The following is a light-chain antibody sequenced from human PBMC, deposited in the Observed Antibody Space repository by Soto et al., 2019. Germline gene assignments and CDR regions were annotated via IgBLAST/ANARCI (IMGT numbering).Light chain of an antibody. V-gene: IGKV3-20*01. CDR3: QQYCTSPLT. J-gene: IGKJ4*01. CDR2: GAS. Sequence: EIVLTQSPGTLSLSPGERATLSCRASQSVSSSYLVCYQQKPGQAPRLLIYGASSRATGIADRFSGSGSGTDFPLTISRLEPEDFAVYFCQQYCTSPLTFGGGTKVEIK. CDR1: QSVSSSY.